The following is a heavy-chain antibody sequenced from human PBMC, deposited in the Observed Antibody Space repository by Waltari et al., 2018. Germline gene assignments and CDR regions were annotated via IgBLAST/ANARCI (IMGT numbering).Heavy chain of an antibody. CDR1: GGPISSSNW. CDR3: ARELRSDLGYYGSGNAYYGMDV. J-gene: IGHJ6*02. Sequence: QVQLHESGPGLVKPSGTLSLTCAVSGGPISSSNWWSWVRHPPGKGLEWIGEIYHSGNTNYNPSLESRLTISADKSKNQISLKLSSVTAADTAVYYCARELRSDLGYYGSGNAYYGMDVWGQGTTVTVSS. V-gene: IGHV4-4*02. D-gene: IGHD3-10*01. CDR2: IYHSGNT.